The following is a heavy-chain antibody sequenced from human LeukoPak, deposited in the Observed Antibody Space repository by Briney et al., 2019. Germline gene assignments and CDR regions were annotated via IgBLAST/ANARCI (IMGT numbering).Heavy chain of an antibody. V-gene: IGHV4-39*01. D-gene: IGHD2-15*01. J-gene: IGHJ6*03. CDR3: ARHLGYCSGGSCYSGNYYYYMDV. CDR2: IYYSGST. Sequence: SETLSLTCTVSGGSISSSSYYWGWIRQPPGKGLEWIGSIYYSGSTYYNPSLKSRVTISVDTSKNQFSLKLSSVTAADTVVYYCARHLGYCSGGSCYSGNYYYYMDVWGKGTTVTVSS. CDR1: GGSISSSSYY.